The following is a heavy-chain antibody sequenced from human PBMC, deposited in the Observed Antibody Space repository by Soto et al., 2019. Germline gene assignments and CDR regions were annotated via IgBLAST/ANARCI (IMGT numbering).Heavy chain of an antibody. Sequence: QVQLVQSGAEVKKPGSSVKVSCKASGGTFSSYTISWVRQAPGQGLEWMGRIIPILGIANYAQKFQGRVTITADKSTSTAYMELSSLRSEDTAVYYGARDPEEIVATGNAYWGQGTLVTVSS. D-gene: IGHD5-12*01. CDR3: ARDPEEIVATGNAY. V-gene: IGHV1-69*08. J-gene: IGHJ4*02. CDR1: GGTFSSYT. CDR2: IIPILGIA.